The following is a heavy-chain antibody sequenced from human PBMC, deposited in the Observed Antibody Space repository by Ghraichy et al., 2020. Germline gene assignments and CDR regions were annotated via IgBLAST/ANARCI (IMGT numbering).Heavy chain of an antibody. CDR3: ARGSYYYDTPEYYFDY. CDR2: IYPDDSAT. V-gene: IGHV5-51*01. J-gene: IGHJ4*02. Sequence: GESLNISCKGSGYSFTIYWIAWVRQMPGKGLDWMGIIYPDDSATTYSPSFQGQVTFSADKSIRTAYLQWTSLKASDTAMYFCARGSYYYDTPEYYFDYWGQGTLVTVSS. CDR1: GYSFTIYW. D-gene: IGHD3-22*01.